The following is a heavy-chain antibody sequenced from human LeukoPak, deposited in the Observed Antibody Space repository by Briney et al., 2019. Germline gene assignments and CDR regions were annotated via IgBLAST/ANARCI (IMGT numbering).Heavy chain of an antibody. CDR3: TRKGSQWDFLVDY. Sequence: GGSLRLSCAASGFTFSYYWMHWVRQGPGKGLVWVSRIDSDGSSTNYADSVKGRFTISRDNSENSLYLQMDSLTAEDTAVYYCTRKGSQWDFLVDYWGQGTRVAVSP. J-gene: IGHJ4*02. V-gene: IGHV3-74*01. CDR1: GFTFSYYW. D-gene: IGHD2/OR15-2a*01. CDR2: IDSDGSST.